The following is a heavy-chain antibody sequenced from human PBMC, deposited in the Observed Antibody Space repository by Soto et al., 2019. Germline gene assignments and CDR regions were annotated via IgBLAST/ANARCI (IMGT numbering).Heavy chain of an antibody. CDR1: GFTFSDWY. Sequence: GGSLRLSCATAGFTFSDWYFSWIRQAPGKGLEWVAWISSSGDYSNYADSVKGRFTISRDNANNLLFLHMNSLRVEDTAVYYCARERGGMDLWGQGTTVTVSS. J-gene: IGHJ6*02. V-gene: IGHV3-11*06. CDR3: ARERGGMDL. D-gene: IGHD3-16*01. CDR2: ISSSGDYS.